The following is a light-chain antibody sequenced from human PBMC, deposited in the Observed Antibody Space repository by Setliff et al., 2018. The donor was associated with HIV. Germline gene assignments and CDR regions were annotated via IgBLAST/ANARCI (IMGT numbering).Light chain of an antibody. CDR1: SSDVDAYDY. CDR2: DVS. J-gene: IGLJ1*01. CDR3: CSYAGSYTYV. V-gene: IGLV2-11*01. Sequence: QSALAQPRSMSGSPGQSVTISCTGTSSDVDAYDYVSCYQHHPGKAPKLLIYDVSERPSGVPDRFSGSKSGNTASLTISGLQAEDEADYYCCSYAGSYTYVFGTGTKVTVL.